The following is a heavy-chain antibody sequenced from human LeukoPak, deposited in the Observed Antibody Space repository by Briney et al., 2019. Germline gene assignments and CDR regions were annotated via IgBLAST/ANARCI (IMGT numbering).Heavy chain of an antibody. J-gene: IGHJ4*02. CDR2: ISSSSTYI. Sequence: PGGSLTLSCTASGFIFSSYSMNWVRQAPGKGLEWVSSISSSSTYIYYADSVKGRFTISRDNAKNSLYLQMNSLRVEDTAVYYCATDPKGYYYDSSVVDYWGQGTLATVSS. V-gene: IGHV3-21*06. CDR1: GFIFSSYS. D-gene: IGHD3-22*01. CDR3: ATDPKGYYYDSSVVDY.